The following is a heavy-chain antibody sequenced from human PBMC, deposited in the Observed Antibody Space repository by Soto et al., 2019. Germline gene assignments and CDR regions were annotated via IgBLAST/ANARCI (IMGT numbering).Heavy chain of an antibody. CDR3: ARDSKGFDY. J-gene: IGHJ4*02. CDR2: INSDGSGT. Sequence: PGGSLRLSCAASGFTFSSHWMHWVRQAPGKGLVWVSRINSDGSGTIYADSVKGRFTISRDNAKNTVYLQMNSLRAEDTAVYYCARDSKGFDYWGQGTLVTVSS. CDR1: GFTFSSHW. V-gene: IGHV3-74*01.